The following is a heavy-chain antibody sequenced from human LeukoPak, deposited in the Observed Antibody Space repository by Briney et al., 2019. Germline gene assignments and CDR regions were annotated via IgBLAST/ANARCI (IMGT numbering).Heavy chain of an antibody. CDR1: GFTFSSYS. Sequence: GGSLRLSCAASGFTFSSYSMNWVRQAPGKGLEWVSYISSSSSTIYYADSVKGRFTISRDNAKNSLYLQMNSLRAEDTAVYYCAREDVDFWSGGIDYWGQGTLVTVS. V-gene: IGHV3-48*01. J-gene: IGHJ4*02. D-gene: IGHD3-3*01. CDR3: AREDVDFWSGGIDY. CDR2: ISSSSSTI.